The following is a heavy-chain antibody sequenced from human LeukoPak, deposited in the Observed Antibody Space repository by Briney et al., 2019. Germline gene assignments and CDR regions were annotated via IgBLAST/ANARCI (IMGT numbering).Heavy chain of an antibody. J-gene: IGHJ4*02. Sequence: PGGPPRLSCAASGFTFSSYAMSWVRQAPGKGLEWVSAISGSGGSTYYADSVKGRFTISRDNSKNTLYLQMNSLRAEDTAVYYCAKVSSSVVVVAATPVTFDYWGQGTLVTVSS. CDR3: AKVSSSVVVVAATPVTFDY. V-gene: IGHV3-23*01. CDR2: ISGSGGST. D-gene: IGHD2-15*01. CDR1: GFTFSSYA.